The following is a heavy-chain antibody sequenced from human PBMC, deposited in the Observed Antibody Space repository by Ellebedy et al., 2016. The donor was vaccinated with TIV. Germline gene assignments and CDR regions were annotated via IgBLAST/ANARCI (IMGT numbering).Heavy chain of an antibody. J-gene: IGHJ6*02. V-gene: IGHV3-21*06. D-gene: IGHD1-7*01. Sequence: GESLKISCAASGFTFSSYSMFWVRQAPGKGLEWVSSISNVDSYIYYADSVRGRFTISRDNANNSLYLQMNSLRAEDTAVYYCARARPRITGTTWYGMDVWGQGTTVTVSS. CDR1: GFTFSSYS. CDR3: ARARPRITGTTWYGMDV. CDR2: ISNVDSYI.